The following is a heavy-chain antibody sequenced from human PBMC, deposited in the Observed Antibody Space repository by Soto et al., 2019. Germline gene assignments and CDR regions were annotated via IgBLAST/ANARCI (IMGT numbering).Heavy chain of an antibody. CDR3: ARDCGKWLLPEYYFDY. D-gene: IGHD3-22*01. J-gene: IGHJ4*02. V-gene: IGHV3-30-3*01. Sequence: GGSLRLSCAASGFTFSSYAMHWVRQAPGKGLEWVAVISYDGSNKYYADSVKGRFTISRDNSKNTLYLQMNSLRAEDTAVYYCARDCGKWLLPEYYFDYWGQGTLVTVSS. CDR1: GFTFSSYA. CDR2: ISYDGSNK.